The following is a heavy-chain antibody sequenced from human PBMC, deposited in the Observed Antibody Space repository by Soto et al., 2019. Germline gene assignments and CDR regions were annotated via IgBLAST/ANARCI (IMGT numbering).Heavy chain of an antibody. CDR2: INPYNGNT. D-gene: IGHD1-26*01. Sequence: GASVKVSCKASGYTYTSSGSSWVRQAPGQGLEWMGWINPYNGNTKYAQKLQGRVTMTTDTSTSTAYMELRSLRSDDTAVYYCARDAAVGLFDYWGQGTLVTVSS. V-gene: IGHV1-18*01. J-gene: IGHJ4*02. CDR3: ARDAAVGLFDY. CDR1: GYTYTSSG.